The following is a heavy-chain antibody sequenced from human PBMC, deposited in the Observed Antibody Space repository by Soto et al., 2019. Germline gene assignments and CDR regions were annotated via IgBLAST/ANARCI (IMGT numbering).Heavy chain of an antibody. D-gene: IGHD2-2*01. J-gene: IGHJ4*02. CDR2: IKEDGSQA. CDR3: ATYCSSPTCLSC. CDR1: GIPFNTYW. V-gene: IGHV3-7*05. Sequence: ESGGGLVQPGESLRLSCAASGIPFNTYWMTWVRQAPGKGLEWVANIKEDGSQAYYVDSVKGRFTISRDNAKNFLFLQMNYLRADDTAMYYCATYCSSPTCLSCWGQGTLVTVSS.